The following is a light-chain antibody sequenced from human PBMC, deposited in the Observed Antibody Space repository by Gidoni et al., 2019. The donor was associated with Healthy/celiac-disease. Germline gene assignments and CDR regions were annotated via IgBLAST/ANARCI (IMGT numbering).Light chain of an antibody. CDR1: QSISSY. CDR2: AAS. J-gene: IGKJ1*01. CDR3: QQSYSTPWT. Sequence: DIQMTQSPSSLSVSVGDRVTITCRASQSISSYLNWYQQKPGKAPKLLIYAASSLQSGVPSRFSGSGSGTDFTLTISSLQPEAFATYYCQQSYSTPWTFGQGTKVEIK. V-gene: IGKV1-39*01.